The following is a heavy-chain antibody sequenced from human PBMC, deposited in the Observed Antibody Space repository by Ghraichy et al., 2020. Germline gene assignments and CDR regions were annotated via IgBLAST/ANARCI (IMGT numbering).Heavy chain of an antibody. D-gene: IGHD6-19*01. J-gene: IGHJ4*02. CDR1: GFTFGSYW. CDR3: ARYSSGYDPNGFDY. Sequence: GGSLRLSCAASGFTFGSYWMHWVRQAPGKGLVCVSHINSDGSSTNYADSVKGRFTISRDNAKNTLYLEMNSLRAEDTAVYYCARYSSGYDPNGFDYWGQGTLVTVSS. CDR2: INSDGSST. V-gene: IGHV3-74*01.